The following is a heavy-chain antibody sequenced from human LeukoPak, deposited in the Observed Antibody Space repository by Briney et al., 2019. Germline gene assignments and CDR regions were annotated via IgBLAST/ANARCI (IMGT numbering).Heavy chain of an antibody. D-gene: IGHD6-19*01. CDR1: GGSISSYY. Sequence: SETLSLTCTVSGGSISSYYWSWIRQPAGKGLEWIGRIYTSGSTNYNPSLKSRVTMPVDTSKNQFSLKLSSVTAADTAVYYCASGIAVAGMGWFDPWGQGTLVTVSS. CDR2: IYTSGST. V-gene: IGHV4-4*07. CDR3: ASGIAVAGMGWFDP. J-gene: IGHJ5*02.